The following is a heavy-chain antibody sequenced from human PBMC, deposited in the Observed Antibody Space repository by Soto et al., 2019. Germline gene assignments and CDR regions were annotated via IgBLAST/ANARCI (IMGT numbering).Heavy chain of an antibody. V-gene: IGHV4-59*03. D-gene: IGHD3-10*01. Sequence: QVLLQESGPGLVKPSETLSLTCSVSGGSISGYYWNWVRQPPGKGLEFIAYMHDSGNTNYNPSLRSRVTISVDKSKNQFSLRLSSVTAADTAVYYCAQGRFSALNRGVIIFDPWGQGTLVTVSS. CDR1: GGSISGYY. CDR2: MHDSGNT. CDR3: AQGRFSALNRGVIIFDP. J-gene: IGHJ5*02.